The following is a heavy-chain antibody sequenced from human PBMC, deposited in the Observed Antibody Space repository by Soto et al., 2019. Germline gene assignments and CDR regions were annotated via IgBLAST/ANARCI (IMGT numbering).Heavy chain of an antibody. CDR2: ISSSSSAI. V-gene: IGHV3-48*01. Sequence: RASLTLSSAASGFIFSGHSMNWFRQAPGKGVEWVSYISSSSSAIYYADSVKGRFTISRDNAKNSVFLQMNTLKREDTAVYYCARDPRYYYGMDVWGQGTTVTVSS. CDR1: GFIFSGHS. J-gene: IGHJ6*02. CDR3: ARDPRYYYGMDV.